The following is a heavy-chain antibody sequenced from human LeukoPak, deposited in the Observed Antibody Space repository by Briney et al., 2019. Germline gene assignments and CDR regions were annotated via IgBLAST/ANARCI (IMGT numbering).Heavy chain of an antibody. Sequence: SVNVSFKASGYTFTNYDINWVRQAAGQGVEWMGSLIPISGNTGYVQNFQGRVTMTRNTSISTAYMALSSLRSEDTAVYYCARVGGAAVAGTWCDWFDTWGQGTLVTVSS. CDR2: LIPISGNT. CDR1: GYTFTNYD. D-gene: IGHD6-19*01. CDR3: ARVGGAAVAGTWCDWFDT. J-gene: IGHJ5*02. V-gene: IGHV1-8*01.